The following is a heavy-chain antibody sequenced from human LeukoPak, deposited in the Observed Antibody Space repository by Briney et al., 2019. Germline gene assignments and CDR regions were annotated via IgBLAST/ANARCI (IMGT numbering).Heavy chain of an antibody. J-gene: IGHJ4*02. Sequence: PGGSLRLSCAASGFTFSTYCMHWVRQAPGKGPMWVSRICPDGTVTNYADSVKARFIISRDNARNTVYLQMNSLRAEDTALYYCAKGLTRKTTVTYGFDYWGQGTLVTVSS. CDR2: ICPDGTVT. D-gene: IGHD4-17*01. CDR3: AKGLTRKTTVTYGFDY. CDR1: GFTFSTYC. V-gene: IGHV3-74*01.